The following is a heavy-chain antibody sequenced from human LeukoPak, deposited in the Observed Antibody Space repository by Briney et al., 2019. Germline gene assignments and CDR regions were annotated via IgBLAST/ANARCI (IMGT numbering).Heavy chain of an antibody. V-gene: IGHV4-31*03. J-gene: IGHJ5*02. CDR2: IYYSGST. Sequence: SQTLSLTCTVSGGSISSGGYYWSWIRQHPGKGLEWIGYIYYSGSTYYNPSLKSRVTISVDTSKNQFSLKLSSVTAADTAVYYCARDIAAAGPNWFDPWGQGTLVTVSS. CDR3: ARDIAAAGPNWFDP. D-gene: IGHD6-13*01. CDR1: GGSISSGGYY.